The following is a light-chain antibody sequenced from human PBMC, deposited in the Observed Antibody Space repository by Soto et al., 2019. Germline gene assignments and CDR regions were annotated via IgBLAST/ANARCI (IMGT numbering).Light chain of an antibody. CDR3: SSYTTNSPLNV. Sequence: QSVLTQPASVSGSPGQSITISCTGTTSDVGGSNSVSWYQQHPGKAPTLIIYEVSKRPSRISNRFSGSKSGNTASLTISGLQAEDEADYYCSSYTTNSPLNVFGSGTKLTVL. J-gene: IGLJ1*01. V-gene: IGLV2-14*01. CDR1: TSDVGGSNS. CDR2: EVS.